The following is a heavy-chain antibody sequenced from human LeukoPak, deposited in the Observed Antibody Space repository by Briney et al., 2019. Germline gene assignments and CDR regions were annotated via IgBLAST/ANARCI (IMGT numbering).Heavy chain of an antibody. V-gene: IGHV3-7*03. CDR1: GFTFSNYW. Sequence: GGSLRLSCAASGFTFSNYWMSWVRQAPGKGLEWVANIKQEGSEKYYVDSVKGRFTISRDNAKNSLYLQMNSLRAEDTAVYYCARDRNYYDSESYYNDYWGQGTLVTVSS. D-gene: IGHD3-10*01. CDR2: IKQEGSEK. CDR3: ARDRNYYDSESYYNDY. J-gene: IGHJ4*02.